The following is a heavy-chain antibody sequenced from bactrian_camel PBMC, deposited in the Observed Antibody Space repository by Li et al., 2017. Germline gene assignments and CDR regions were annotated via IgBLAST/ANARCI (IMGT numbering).Heavy chain of an antibody. V-gene: IGHV3S53*01. D-gene: IGHD3*01. J-gene: IGHJ6*01. CDR1: SIGRDSSDC. CDR3: AASWDVTANAALSRITSPEFGY. Sequence: HVQLVESGGGSVQAGGSLRLSCKASSIGRDSSDCMGWFRQAPGKEREGVATLDSSGRTDYADSVKDRFTITKDNTKNILYLQMNNLTPEDSATYRCAASWDVTANAALSRITSPEFGYWGEGTQVTVS. CDR2: LDSSGRT.